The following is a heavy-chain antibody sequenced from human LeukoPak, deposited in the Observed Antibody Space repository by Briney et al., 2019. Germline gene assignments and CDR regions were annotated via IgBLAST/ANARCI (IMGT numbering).Heavy chain of an antibody. CDR2: INTNTGNP. CDR1: GYTFTSYA. CDR3: AREAGDSSGYYRVSRRRWFDP. J-gene: IGHJ5*02. V-gene: IGHV7-4-1*02. D-gene: IGHD3-22*01. Sequence: ASVKVSCKASGYTFTSYAMNWVRQAPGQGLEWMGWINTNTGNPTYAQGFTGRFVFSLDTSVSTAYLQISSLKAEDTAVYYCAREAGDSSGYYRVSRRRWFDPWGQGTLVTVSS.